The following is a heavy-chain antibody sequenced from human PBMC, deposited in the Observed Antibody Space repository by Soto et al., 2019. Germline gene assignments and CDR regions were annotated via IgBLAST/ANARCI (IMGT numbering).Heavy chain of an antibody. CDR1: GYTFTSYG. J-gene: IGHJ5*02. V-gene: IGHV1-18*01. Sequence: QVQLVQSGAEVKKPGASVKVSCKASGYTFTSYGISWVRQAPGQGLEWMGWISAYNGNTNYEQKLQGRVTMTTDTSTSTAYMELRSLRSDDTAVYYCARSVVVVAATPGGWFDPWGQGTLVTVSS. CDR3: ARSVVVVAATPGGWFDP. CDR2: ISAYNGNT. D-gene: IGHD2-15*01.